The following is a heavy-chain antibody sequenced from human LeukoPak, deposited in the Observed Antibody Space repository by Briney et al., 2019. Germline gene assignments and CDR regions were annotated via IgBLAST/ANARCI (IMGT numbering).Heavy chain of an antibody. CDR1: GYTFTDYY. D-gene: IGHD3-22*01. CDR3: ARVRSGSSGYYYP. V-gene: IGHV1-2*02. J-gene: IGHJ5*02. CDR2: INPNSGGT. Sequence: ASVKLSCKASGYTFTDYYIHWVRRAPGQGLEWMGWINPNSGGTNYAQKFQGRVAMTRDTSISTAYMDLSRLTSDDTAVYYCARVRSGSSGYYYPWGQGTLVTVSS.